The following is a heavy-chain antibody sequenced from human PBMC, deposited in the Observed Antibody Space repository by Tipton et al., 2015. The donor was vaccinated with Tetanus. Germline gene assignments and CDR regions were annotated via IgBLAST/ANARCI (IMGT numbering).Heavy chain of an antibody. V-gene: IGHV3-33*01. CDR2: IWYDGSNK. D-gene: IGHD3-22*01. Sequence: SLRLSCAASGFTFSSYGMHWVRQAPGKGLEWVAGIWYDGSNKYYADSVKGRFTISRDNSKNTLYLQMNSLRAEDTAVYYCARDAMIVVAESFFDYWGQGTLVTVSS. CDR3: ARDAMIVVAESFFDY. CDR1: GFTFSSYG. J-gene: IGHJ4*02.